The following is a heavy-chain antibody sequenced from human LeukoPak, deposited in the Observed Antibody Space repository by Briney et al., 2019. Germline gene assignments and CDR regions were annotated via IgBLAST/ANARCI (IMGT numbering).Heavy chain of an antibody. D-gene: IGHD1-26*01. CDR3: ARCSPPVGLYYVHV. CDR2: INPIGGNT. CDR1: GYTFTSYY. V-gene: IGHV1-46*01. Sequence: ASDKVSCKASGYTFTSYYMHWVRQATGQALEGMGIINPIGGNTSYAQKFHGRVTMTRDMSTSTVYIELSSLRSVDTAVYDCARCSPPVGLYYVHVWGQGNTVTVSS. J-gene: IGHJ6*01.